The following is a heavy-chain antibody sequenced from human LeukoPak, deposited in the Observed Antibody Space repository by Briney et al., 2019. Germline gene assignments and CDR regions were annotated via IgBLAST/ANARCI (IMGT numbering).Heavy chain of an antibody. Sequence: ASVKVSCKASGGTFSSYAISWVRQAPGQGLEWMGGIIPIFGTANYAQKFQGRVTITADESTSTAYMELSSLRSEDTAVYYCAKCRYQLPARIWGQGTMVTVSS. J-gene: IGHJ3*02. D-gene: IGHD2-2*01. V-gene: IGHV1-69*13. CDR2: IIPIFGTA. CDR3: AKCRYQLPARI. CDR1: GGTFSSYA.